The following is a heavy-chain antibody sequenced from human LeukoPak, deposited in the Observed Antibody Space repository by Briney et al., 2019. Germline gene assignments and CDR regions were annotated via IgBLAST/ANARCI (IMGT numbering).Heavy chain of an antibody. D-gene: IGHD2-15*01. Sequence: GGCLRLSCAASGFTFSNYDMHWVRQATGKGLEWVSAIGTAGGTYYPGSVKGRFTISRENAKNSLYLQMNSLRAGDTAVYYCARDRGGGHMDVWGKGTTVTISS. V-gene: IGHV3-13*01. CDR3: ARDRGGGHMDV. J-gene: IGHJ6*03. CDR1: GFTFSNYD. CDR2: IGTAGGT.